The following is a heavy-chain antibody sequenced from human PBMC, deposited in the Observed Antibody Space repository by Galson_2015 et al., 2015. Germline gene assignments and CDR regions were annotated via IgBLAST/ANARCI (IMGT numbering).Heavy chain of an antibody. CDR2: INAGNGNT. CDR3: ARSDIVVVVAASKLSQRMSAFDI. V-gene: IGHV1-3*01. CDR1: YTFTSYA. J-gene: IGHJ3*02. Sequence: YTFTSYAMHWVRQAPGQRLEWMGWINAGNGNTKYSQKFQGRVTITRDTSASTAYMELSSLRSEDTAVYYCARSDIVVVVAASKLSQRMSAFDIWGQGTMVTVSS. D-gene: IGHD2-15*01.